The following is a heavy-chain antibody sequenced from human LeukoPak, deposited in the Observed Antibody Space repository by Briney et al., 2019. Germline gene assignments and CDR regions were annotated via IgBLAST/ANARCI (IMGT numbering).Heavy chain of an antibody. CDR1: GFTFSSYA. V-gene: IGHV3-23*01. CDR2: ISGSGGSA. J-gene: IGHJ4*02. Sequence: PPGGSLRLSCAASGFTFSSYAMSWVRQAPGKGLEWVSAISGSGGSAYYADSVKGRFTISRDNSKNTLYLLMNSLRAEDTAIYYCAGQHGSGSGYFDYWGQGTLVTVSS. CDR3: AGQHGSGSGYFDY. D-gene: IGHD3-10*01.